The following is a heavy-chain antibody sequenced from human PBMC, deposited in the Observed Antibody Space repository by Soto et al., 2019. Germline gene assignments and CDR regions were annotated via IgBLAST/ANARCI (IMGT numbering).Heavy chain of an antibody. D-gene: IGHD2-15*01. Sequence: QITLKESGPTLVKPTQTLTLTCTFSGFSLSTSGVGVAWIRQPPGKALEWLALIYWDDDTRYRPSLESRLTITKDTYKNQVVLTMTNMDSVDTATYYYAYLPCSGGSCDWFSFSGMDVWGQGTTVTVSS. J-gene: IGHJ6*02. V-gene: IGHV2-5*02. CDR3: AYLPCSGGSCDWFSFSGMDV. CDR2: IYWDDDT. CDR1: GFSLSTSGVG.